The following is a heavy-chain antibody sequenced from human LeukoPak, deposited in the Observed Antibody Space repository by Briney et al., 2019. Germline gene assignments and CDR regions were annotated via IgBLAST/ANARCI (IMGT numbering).Heavy chain of an antibody. Sequence: SETLSLTCTVSSGSVNSGSYYWHWIRQPPGKGLEWIGYIYYSGSTNYNPSLKSRVTISVDTAKNQLSLKLSSVTAADTAVYYCARRAGYTGSWYEYWGQGTLVTVSS. CDR1: SGSVNSGSYY. CDR2: IYYSGST. V-gene: IGHV4-61*01. J-gene: IGHJ4*02. CDR3: ARRAGYTGSWYEY. D-gene: IGHD6-13*01.